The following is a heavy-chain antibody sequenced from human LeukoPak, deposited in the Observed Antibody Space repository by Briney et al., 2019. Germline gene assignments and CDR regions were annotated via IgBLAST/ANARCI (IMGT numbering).Heavy chain of an antibody. CDR2: IYYSGST. CDR1: GGSISSGDYY. V-gene: IGHV4-30-4*08. D-gene: IGHD5-18*01. J-gene: IGHJ4*02. CDR3: ARGVTWIQLWPYFDY. Sequence: PSQTLSLTCTVSGGSISSGDYYWSWIRQPPGKGLEWIGYIYYSGSTYYNPSLKSRVTISVDTSKNQFSLKLSSVTAADTAVYYCARGVTWIQLWPYFDYWGQRTLVTVSS.